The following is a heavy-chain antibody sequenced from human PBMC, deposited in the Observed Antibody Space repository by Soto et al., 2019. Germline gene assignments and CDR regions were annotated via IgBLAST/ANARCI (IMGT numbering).Heavy chain of an antibody. Sequence: QVQLVESGGGVGQPGRSLRLSCAASGFTFSSYGMHWVRQAPGKGLEWVAVIWYDGSNKYYADSVKGRFTISRDNSKNTLYLQMNSLRAEDTAVYYCARGGYDFWSGPSGYYYGMDVWGQGTTVTVSS. D-gene: IGHD3-3*01. V-gene: IGHV3-33*01. CDR3: ARGGYDFWSGPSGYYYGMDV. CDR2: IWYDGSNK. J-gene: IGHJ6*02. CDR1: GFTFSSYG.